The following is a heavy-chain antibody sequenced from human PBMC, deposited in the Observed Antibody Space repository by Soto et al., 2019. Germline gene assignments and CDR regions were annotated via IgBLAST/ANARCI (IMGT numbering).Heavy chain of an antibody. CDR1: GDSIRNYY. D-gene: IGHD3-22*01. CDR3: ARGMKDSRGYLYSFDY. V-gene: IGHV4-59*01. Sequence: SETLSLTCTVSGDSIRNYYWSWIRQPPGKGLEWIGYIYDSGRTNYNPSLKSRVTISVDTSKNQFSLKLSSVTAADTAVYYCARGMKDSRGYLYSFDYWGQGPLVTVSS. CDR2: IYDSGRT. J-gene: IGHJ4*01.